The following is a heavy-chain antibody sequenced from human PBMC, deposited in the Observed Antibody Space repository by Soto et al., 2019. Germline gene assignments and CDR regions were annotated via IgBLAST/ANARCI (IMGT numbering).Heavy chain of an antibody. J-gene: IGHJ6*02. Sequence: QVQLVQSGAEVKKPGASVKVSCKASGYTFTSYYMHWVRQAPGQGLEWMGIINPSGGSTSYAQKFPGRVTMTRDTSTSTVSMELSSLRYEDTAVYYCARDSLQWLVVWGQGTTVTVSS. CDR2: INPSGGST. CDR3: ARDSLQWLVV. D-gene: IGHD6-19*01. V-gene: IGHV1-46*01. CDR1: GYTFTSYY.